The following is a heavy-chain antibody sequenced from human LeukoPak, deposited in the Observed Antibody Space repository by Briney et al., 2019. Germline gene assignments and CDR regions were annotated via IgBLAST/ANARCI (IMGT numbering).Heavy chain of an antibody. CDR2: VYYSGTT. CDR1: GDSMSRYY. D-gene: IGHD3-22*01. CDR3: ARHAYYYDGIDY. V-gene: IGHV4-59*08. Sequence: SETLSLTCTVSGDSMSRYYWSWIRQPPGKGLEWIGYVYYSGTTSYNPSFENRVTISVDTSKNQVSLNLRSVTAADTAIYYCARHAYYYDGIDYWGQGTLVTVSS. J-gene: IGHJ4*02.